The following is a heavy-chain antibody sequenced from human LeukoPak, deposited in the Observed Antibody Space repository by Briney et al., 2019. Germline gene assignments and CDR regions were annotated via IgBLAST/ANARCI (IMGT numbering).Heavy chain of an antibody. CDR3: ARRSSGYYYFFDY. CDR2: ISSSSSYI. D-gene: IGHD3-22*01. CDR1: GFTFSSYS. V-gene: IGHV3-21*01. Sequence: PGGSLRLSCAASGFTFSSYSMNWVRQAPGKGLEWVSSISSSSSYIYYADSVKGRFTISRGNAKNSLYLQMNSLRAEDTAVYYCARRSSGYYYFFDYWGQGTLVTVSS. J-gene: IGHJ4*02.